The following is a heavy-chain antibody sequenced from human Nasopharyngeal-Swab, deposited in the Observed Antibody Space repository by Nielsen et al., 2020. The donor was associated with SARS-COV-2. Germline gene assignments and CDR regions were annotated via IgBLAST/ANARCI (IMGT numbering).Heavy chain of an antibody. Sequence: LSLTCAASGFTFNSYAMHWVRQAPGKGLEWEAVISYDGNNKYYADSVKGRFTISRDNSKNTLYLQLNSLRAEDTAVYYCARDRGSDYGGYYYFGMDVWGHGTTVTVSS. D-gene: IGHD4-17*01. CDR2: ISYDGNNK. V-gene: IGHV3-30*03. CDR1: GFTFNSYA. CDR3: ARDRGSDYGGYYYFGMDV. J-gene: IGHJ6*02.